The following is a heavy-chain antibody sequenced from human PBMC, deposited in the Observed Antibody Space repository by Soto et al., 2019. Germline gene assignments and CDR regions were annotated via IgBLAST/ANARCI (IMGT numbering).Heavy chain of an antibody. CDR1: GFTFSSYS. J-gene: IGHJ4*02. D-gene: IGHD3-3*01. CDR3: TRQSSEWLLFAR. Sequence: EVQLVESGGGLVQPGGSLRLSCAASGFTFSSYSMNWVRQAPGKGLEWVSYISSSSSTIYYADSVKGRFTISRDNAKNSLYLPINRLTAPDTAVYYSTRQSSEWLLFARWRQATLVTVSP. CDR2: ISSSSSTI. V-gene: IGHV3-48*01.